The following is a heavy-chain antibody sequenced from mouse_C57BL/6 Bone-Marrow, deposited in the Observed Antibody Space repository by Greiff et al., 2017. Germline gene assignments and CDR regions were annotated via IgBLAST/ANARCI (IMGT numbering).Heavy chain of an antibody. Sequence: EVQLQQSGAELVRPGASVKLSCTASGFNIKDDYMHWVKQRPEQGLEWIGWIDPENGDTEYASKFQGKATITADTSSNTAYLQLSSLTSEDPAVYYCTRDGGFAYWGQGTLVTVSA. J-gene: IGHJ3*01. D-gene: IGHD3-3*01. CDR1: GFNIKDDY. CDR3: TRDGGFAY. V-gene: IGHV14-4*01. CDR2: IDPENGDT.